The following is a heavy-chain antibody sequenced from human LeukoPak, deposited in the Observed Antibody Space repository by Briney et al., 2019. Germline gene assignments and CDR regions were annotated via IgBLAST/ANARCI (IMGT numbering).Heavy chain of an antibody. V-gene: IGHV4-30-2*01. CDR1: GGSISIGGYS. J-gene: IGHJ6*02. Sequence: PSETLSLTCAVCGGSISIGGYSWSWIRQPPGKGLEWLGYIYHSGSTYYNPSLKSRVTISVDRSKNQFSLKLSSVTAADTAVYYCARRVVNYYYYGMDVWGQGTTVIVSS. CDR2: IYHSGST. D-gene: IGHD3-22*01. CDR3: ARRVVNYYYYGMDV.